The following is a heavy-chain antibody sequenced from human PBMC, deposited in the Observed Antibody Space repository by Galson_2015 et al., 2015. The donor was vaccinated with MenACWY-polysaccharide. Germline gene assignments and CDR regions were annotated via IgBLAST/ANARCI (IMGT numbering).Heavy chain of an antibody. V-gene: IGHV3-7*01. Sequence: SLRLSCAASGFTFSTYWMNWVRQAPGEGLEWVANIKEDGSERYYVDSVKGRFTISRDNAKNSLYLQMNSLRADDAAVYYCAGGAGRTDRGVVGYGWGLDYWGQGILVTVSS. D-gene: IGHD5-18*01. J-gene: IGHJ4*02. CDR1: GFTFSTYW. CDR2: IKEDGSER. CDR3: AGGAGRTDRGVVGYGWGLDY.